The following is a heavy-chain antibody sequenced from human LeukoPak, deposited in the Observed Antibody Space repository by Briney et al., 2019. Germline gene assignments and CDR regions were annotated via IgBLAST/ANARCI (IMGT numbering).Heavy chain of an antibody. J-gene: IGHJ4*02. CDR2: ISSSSSYI. CDR3: ARVGEEYYYGSGSFQIFDY. Sequence: GGSLRLSCAASGFTFSSYSMNWVRQAPGKGLEWVSSISSSSSYIYYADSVKGRFTISRDNAKNSLYLQMNSLRAEDTAVYYCARVGEEYYYGSGSFQIFDYWGQGTLVTVSS. D-gene: IGHD3-10*01. V-gene: IGHV3-21*04. CDR1: GFTFSSYS.